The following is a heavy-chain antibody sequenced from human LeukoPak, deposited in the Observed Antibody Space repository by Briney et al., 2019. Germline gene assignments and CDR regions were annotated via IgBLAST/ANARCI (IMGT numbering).Heavy chain of an antibody. CDR1: GFTFSSYS. D-gene: IGHD2-15*01. CDR2: ISGSGGST. V-gene: IGHV3-23*01. CDR3: ARDRFCSGGNCYSHFDY. J-gene: IGHJ4*02. Sequence: GGSLRLSCAASGFTFSSYSMNWVRQAPGKGLEWVSAISGSGGSTYYADSVKGRFTISRDNSKNTVYLQMNSLRAEDTAVYYCARDRFCSGGNCYSHFDYWGQGTLVTVSS.